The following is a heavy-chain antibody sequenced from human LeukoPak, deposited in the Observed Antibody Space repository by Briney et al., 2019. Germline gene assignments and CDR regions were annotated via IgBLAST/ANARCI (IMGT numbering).Heavy chain of an antibody. CDR2: ISYDGSNK. J-gene: IGHJ6*03. V-gene: IGHV3-30*03. Sequence: GGSLRLSCAASGFTFSSYGMHWVRQAPGKGLEWVAVISYDGSNKYYADSVKGRFTISRDNSKNTLYLQMNSLRAEDTAVYYCARVWQPYYYYYMDVWGKGTTVTVSS. CDR3: ARVWQPYYYYYMDV. CDR1: GFTFSSYG.